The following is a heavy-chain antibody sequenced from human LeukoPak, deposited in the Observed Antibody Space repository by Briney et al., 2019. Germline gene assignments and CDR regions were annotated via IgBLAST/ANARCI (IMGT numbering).Heavy chain of an antibody. J-gene: IGHJ4*02. CDR2: ISSSGSTI. V-gene: IGHV3-48*03. D-gene: IGHD4-17*01. CDR3: ATHTGYFDY. CDR1: RFTFSSYE. Sequence: GGSLRLSCAASRFTFSSYEMNWVRQAPGKGLEWVSYISSSGSTIHYADSVKGRFTISRDNAKKSLYLQMNSLRAEDTAVYYCATHTGYFDYWGQGTLVTVSS.